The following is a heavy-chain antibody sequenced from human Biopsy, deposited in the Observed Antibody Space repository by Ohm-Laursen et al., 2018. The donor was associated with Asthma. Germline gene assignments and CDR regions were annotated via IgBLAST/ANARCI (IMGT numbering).Heavy chain of an antibody. J-gene: IGHJ4*02. V-gene: IGHV3-30*18. CDR3: AKDRVAGRSYCFDY. CDR1: GFNFHNYG. D-gene: IGHD6-13*01. CDR2: ILFDGRKI. Sequence: GQTLSLTCAASGFNFHNYGMNWVRRAPGKGLEWVAQILFDGRKINYPDSVKGRFTISRDNSKNMVYLQMNSLRPEDTAVYYCAKDRVAGRSYCFDYWGQGSLVSVSS.